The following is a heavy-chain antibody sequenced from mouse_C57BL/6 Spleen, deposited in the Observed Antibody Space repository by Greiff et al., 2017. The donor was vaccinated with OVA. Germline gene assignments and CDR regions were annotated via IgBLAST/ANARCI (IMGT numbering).Heavy chain of an antibody. D-gene: IGHD3-2*02. Sequence: QVQLQQPGAELVRPGSSVKLSCKASGYTFTSYWMHWVKQRPIQGLEWIGNIDPSDSETHYNQKFKDKATLTVDKSSSTAYMQLSSLTSEDSAVYYCARTGVQLRLPHFDYWGQGTTLTVSS. CDR3: ARTGVQLRLPHFDY. CDR2: IDPSDSET. CDR1: GYTFTSYW. J-gene: IGHJ2*01. V-gene: IGHV1-52*01.